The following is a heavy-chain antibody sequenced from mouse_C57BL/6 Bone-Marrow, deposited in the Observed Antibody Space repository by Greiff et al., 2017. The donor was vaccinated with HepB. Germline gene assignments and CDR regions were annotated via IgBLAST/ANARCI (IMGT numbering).Heavy chain of an antibody. V-gene: IGHV14-3*01. CDR2: IDPANGNT. Sequence: VQLQQSVAELVRPGASVKLSCTASGFNIKNIYMHWVKQRPEQGLEWIGRIDPANGNTKYAPKFQGKATITADTSSNTAYLQLSSLTSEDTAIYYCARTGPLLRFDYWGQGTTLTVSS. J-gene: IGHJ2*01. CDR3: ARTGPLLRFDY. D-gene: IGHD1-1*01. CDR1: GFNIKNIY.